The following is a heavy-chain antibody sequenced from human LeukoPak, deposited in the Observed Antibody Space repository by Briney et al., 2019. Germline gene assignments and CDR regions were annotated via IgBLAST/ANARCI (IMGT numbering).Heavy chain of an antibody. J-gene: IGHJ4*02. CDR3: ARPYYYDGSGYFDY. CDR2: ISFDGSNK. D-gene: IGHD3-22*01. Sequence: PGGSLRLSCAASGFTFSSYAIHWVRQAPGKGLEWVAVISFDGSNKYFADSVKGRFTISRDNSKNKLYLQMNILGPEDTAVYYCARPYYYDGSGYFDYWGQGSLVTVSS. CDR1: GFTFSSYA. V-gene: IGHV3-30*04.